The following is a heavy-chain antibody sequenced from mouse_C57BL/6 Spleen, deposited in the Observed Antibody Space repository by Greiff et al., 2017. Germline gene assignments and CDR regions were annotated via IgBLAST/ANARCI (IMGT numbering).Heavy chain of an antibody. CDR1: GYTFTNYC. J-gene: IGHJ2*01. CDR2: IDPSDSFT. V-gene: IGHV1-59*01. CDR3: ASSLLDY. Sequence: QVQLQQPGAELVRPGTSVKLSCKASGYTFTNYCMHWVKQRPGQGLEWIGVIDPSDSFTNYNQKFKGKATLTVDTSSSTAYMQLRSLTSEDSAVYYCASSLLDYWGQGTTLTVSS.